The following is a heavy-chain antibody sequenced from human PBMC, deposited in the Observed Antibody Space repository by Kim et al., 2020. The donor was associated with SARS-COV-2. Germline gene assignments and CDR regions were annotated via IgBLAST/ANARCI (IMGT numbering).Heavy chain of an antibody. CDR3: ARAGERGYSYYYYYYYMDV. Sequence: ASVKVSCKASGYTFTSYYMHWVRQAPGQGLEWMGIINPSGGSTSYAQKFQGRVTMTRDTSTSTVYMELSSLRSEDTAVYYCARAGERGYSYYYYYYYMDVWGKGTTVTVSS. CDR1: GYTFTSYY. V-gene: IGHV1-46*01. J-gene: IGHJ6*03. CDR2: INPSGGST. D-gene: IGHD5-18*01.